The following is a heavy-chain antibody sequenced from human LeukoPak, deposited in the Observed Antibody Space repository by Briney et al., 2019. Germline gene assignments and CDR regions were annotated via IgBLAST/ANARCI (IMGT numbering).Heavy chain of an antibody. V-gene: IGHV3-21*01. J-gene: IGHJ4*02. CDR2: ISSSSSYI. D-gene: IGHD6-19*01. CDR1: GFTFSSYS. CDR3: AREITSGWYSDY. Sequence: GGSLRLSCAASGFTFSSYSMNWVRQAPGKGLEWVSSISSSSSYIYYADSVKGRFTLSRDNAKNSLYLHMNSLRAEDTAVYYCAREITSGWYSDYWGQGTLVTVSS.